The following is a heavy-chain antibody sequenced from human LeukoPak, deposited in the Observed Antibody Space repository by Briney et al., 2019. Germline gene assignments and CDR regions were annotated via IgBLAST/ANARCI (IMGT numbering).Heavy chain of an antibody. Sequence: PGGSLRLSCAASGFTFDDYAMHWVRQAPGEGLEWVSLISWDGGSTYYADSVKGRFTISRDNSKNSLYLQMNSLRAEDTALYYCAKSPAGREYYFDYWGQGTLVTVSS. CDR3: AKSPAGREYYFDY. V-gene: IGHV3-43D*03. CDR1: GFTFDDYA. CDR2: ISWDGGST. J-gene: IGHJ4*02. D-gene: IGHD3-10*01.